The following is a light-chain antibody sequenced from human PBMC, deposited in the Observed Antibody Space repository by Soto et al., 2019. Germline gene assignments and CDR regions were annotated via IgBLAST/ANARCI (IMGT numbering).Light chain of an antibody. CDR2: EGS. J-gene: IGLJ1*01. V-gene: IGLV2-23*01. Sequence: QAALTQPASVSGSPGQSLTISCTGTSSDVGSSNFVSWYQQHPGKAPKLIIYEGSRRPSGVSGRFSGSKSGNAASLTISGLQAEDEADSYCCSFPGSSIFYVFGPATKGTDL. CDR3: CSFPGSSIFYV. CDR1: SSDVGSSNF.